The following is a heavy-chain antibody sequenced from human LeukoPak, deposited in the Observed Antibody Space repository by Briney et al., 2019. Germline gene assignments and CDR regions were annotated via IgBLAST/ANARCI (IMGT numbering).Heavy chain of an antibody. CDR2: INHSGYT. V-gene: IGHV4-34*01. J-gene: IGHJ4*02. Sequence: SETLSLTCAVSGVSFNDYYWSWVRQTPGKGLEWIGEINHSGYTNDNPSLKSRVTISIDTSRKQFSLNLRSVTVADTGIYYCTRMTTRHDYWGQGTLVTVSS. CDR3: TRMTTRHDY. CDR1: GVSFNDYY. D-gene: IGHD4-17*01.